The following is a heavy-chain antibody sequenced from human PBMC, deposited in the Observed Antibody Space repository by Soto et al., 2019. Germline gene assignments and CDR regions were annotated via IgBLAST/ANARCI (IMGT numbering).Heavy chain of an antibody. CDR2: IGTAGDT. J-gene: IGHJ4*02. D-gene: IGHD3-22*01. Sequence: GGSLRLSCSASGFTFSSYDMHWVRQGPGKGLEWVSAIGTAGDTNYAGSVKGRFTISRENAKNSLYLQMNSLRAGDTAIYFCERAIAPTLFDYWGQGPMVTLYS. CDR1: GFTFSSYD. V-gene: IGHV3-13*04. CDR3: ERAIAPTLFDY.